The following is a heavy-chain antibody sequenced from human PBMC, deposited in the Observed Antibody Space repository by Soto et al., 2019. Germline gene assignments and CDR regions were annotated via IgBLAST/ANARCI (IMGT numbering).Heavy chain of an antibody. D-gene: IGHD1-26*01. Sequence: PGGSLRLSCADSGLTFSSYEMNWVRQGPGKGLEWVSYISSADGGSIYYAESVKGRFTISRDNAKNSLYLQMNSLRAEDTAVYYCARAFKVGAKAFDIWGQGTMVT. V-gene: IGHV3-48*03. J-gene: IGHJ3*02. CDR2: ISSADGGSI. CDR1: GLTFSSYE. CDR3: ARAFKVGAKAFDI.